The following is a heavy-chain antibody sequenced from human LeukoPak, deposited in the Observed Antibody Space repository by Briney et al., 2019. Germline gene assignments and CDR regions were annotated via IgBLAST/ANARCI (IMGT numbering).Heavy chain of an antibody. CDR1: GFXFSSYW. Sequence: PGGSLRLSCAASGFXFSSYWISWVRQAPGKGREWVAHIKQDGSEKYYVDSVKGRFTISRDNAKHSLYLQMNSLRDEDTAVYYCARARGIDYWGQGTLVTVSS. CDR3: ARARGIDY. CDR2: IKQDGSEK. V-gene: IGHV3-7*02. J-gene: IGHJ4*02.